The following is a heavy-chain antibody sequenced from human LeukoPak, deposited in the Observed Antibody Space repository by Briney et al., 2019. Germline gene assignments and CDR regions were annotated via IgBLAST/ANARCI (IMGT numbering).Heavy chain of an antibody. CDR3: AREYSSSSGRLFDY. CDR2: INPKSGGT. V-gene: IGHV1-2*02. CDR1: GYTFTGYY. Sequence: ASVKVSCKASGYTFTGYYMHWVRQAPGQGLEWMGWINPKSGGTNYAQKFQGRVTMTRDTSISTAYMELSGPRSDDTAVYYCAREYSSSSGRLFDYWGPGTLVTVPS. D-gene: IGHD6-6*01. J-gene: IGHJ4*02.